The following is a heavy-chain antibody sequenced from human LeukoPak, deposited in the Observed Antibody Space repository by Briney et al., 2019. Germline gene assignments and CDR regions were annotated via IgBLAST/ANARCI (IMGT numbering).Heavy chain of an antibody. CDR1: GFNFGNYG. CDR3: ANTHCDSSPIVWNF. Sequence: GGSLRLSCTASGFNFGNYGMSWVRQAPGKGLEWVSGLSDAGVRIFYADSVRGRFTVSRDNSKNTLYLQMDSLRAEDTAVYYCANTHCDSSPIVWNFWGQGTLVAVSS. V-gene: IGHV3-23*01. D-gene: IGHD6-6*01. J-gene: IGHJ4*02. CDR2: LSDAGVRI.